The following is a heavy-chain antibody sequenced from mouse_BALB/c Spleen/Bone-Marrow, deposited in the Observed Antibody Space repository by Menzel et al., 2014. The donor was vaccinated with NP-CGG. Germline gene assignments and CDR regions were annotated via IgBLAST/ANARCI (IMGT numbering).Heavy chain of an antibody. D-gene: IGHD2-4*01. J-gene: IGHJ4*01. Sequence: DVMLVESGGGLVQPGGSRKLSCAASGFTFSSFGMHWVRQAPEKGLEWVAYISNGSSTIYYADTGKGRFTISRDNPKNTLFLQMTSLRSEDTAMYYCARKGAMITHYYSMDYWGQRTSATVSS. CDR2: ISNGSSTI. CDR1: GFTFSSFG. CDR3: ARKGAMITHYYSMDY. V-gene: IGHV5-17*02.